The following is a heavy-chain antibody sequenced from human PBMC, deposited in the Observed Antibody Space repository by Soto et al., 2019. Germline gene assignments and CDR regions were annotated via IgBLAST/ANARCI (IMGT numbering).Heavy chain of an antibody. V-gene: IGHV4-30-4*01. CDR1: GGSISSGDYY. D-gene: IGHD3-3*01. CDR2: IYYSGST. J-gene: IGHJ4*02. Sequence: LSLTCTVSGGSISSGDYYWSWIRQPPGKGLEWIGYIYYSGSTYYNPSLKSRVTISVDTSKNQFSLKLSSVTAADTAVYYCARGPRLRFLEWPPGNWGQGTLVTVSS. CDR3: ARGPRLRFLEWPPGN.